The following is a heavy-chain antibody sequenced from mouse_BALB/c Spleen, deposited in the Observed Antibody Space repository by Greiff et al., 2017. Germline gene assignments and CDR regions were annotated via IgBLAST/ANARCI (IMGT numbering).Heavy chain of an antibody. D-gene: IGHD4-1*01. CDR2: IWAGGST. V-gene: IGHV2-9*02. CDR1: GFSLTSYG. Sequence: QVQLQQSGPGLVAPSQSLSITCTVSGFSLTSYGVHWVRQPPGKGLEWLGVIWAGGSTNYNSALMSRLSINKDNSKSQVFLKMNSLPTDDTAMYYCARELGPEAWFAYWGQGTLVTVSA. CDR3: ARELGPEAWFAY. J-gene: IGHJ3*01.